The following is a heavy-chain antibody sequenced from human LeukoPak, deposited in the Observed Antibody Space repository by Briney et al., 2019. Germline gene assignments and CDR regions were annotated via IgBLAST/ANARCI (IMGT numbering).Heavy chain of an antibody. Sequence: GGSLRLSCAASGFTFSSYEMNWVRQAPGKGLEWVSYISSSGNTIYYADSVKGRFTISRDNAKNSLFLQMNSLRDEDTAVYYCARDTSRGFDLWGRGTLVTVSS. D-gene: IGHD2-2*01. J-gene: IGHJ2*01. CDR1: GFTFSSYE. CDR2: ISSSGNTI. V-gene: IGHV3-48*03. CDR3: ARDTSRGFDL.